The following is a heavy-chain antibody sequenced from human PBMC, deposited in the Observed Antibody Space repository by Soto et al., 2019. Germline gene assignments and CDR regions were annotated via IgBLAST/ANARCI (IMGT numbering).Heavy chain of an antibody. D-gene: IGHD3-10*01. Sequence: SVKVSCKASGGIFSTYAISWLRQAPGQGLEWMGGIIPIFGTPNYAQRFQGRVTITADESTSTAYMELSRLRSEDTAVYYCARDRDYYGSGNYYNRIDFWGQGTLVTVSS. J-gene: IGHJ4*02. CDR2: IIPIFGTP. V-gene: IGHV1-69*13. CDR1: GGIFSTYA. CDR3: ARDRDYYGSGNYYNRIDF.